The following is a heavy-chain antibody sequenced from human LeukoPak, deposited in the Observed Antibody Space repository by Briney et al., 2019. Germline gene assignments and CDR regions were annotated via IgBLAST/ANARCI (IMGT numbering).Heavy chain of an antibody. CDR2: INHSGST. J-gene: IGHJ4*02. Sequence: PSETLSLTCAVYGGSFSGYYWSWIRQPPGKGLEWIGEINHSGSTNYNPSLKSRVTISVDTSKNQFSLKLSSVTAADTAVYYCARLWFGDLLEINWGQGTLVTVSS. V-gene: IGHV4-34*01. D-gene: IGHD3-10*01. CDR1: GGSFSGYY. CDR3: ARLWFGDLLEIN.